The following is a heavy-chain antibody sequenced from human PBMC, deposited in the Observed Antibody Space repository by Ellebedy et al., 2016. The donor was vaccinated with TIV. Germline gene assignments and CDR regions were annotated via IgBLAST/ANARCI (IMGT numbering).Heavy chain of an antibody. CDR3: AREGGSNYGYFFDY. V-gene: IGHV3-21*06. D-gene: IGHD5-18*01. CDR2: ISRSSDYI. Sequence: PGGSLRLSCAASGFTFSSYTMNWVRQAPGKGLEWVSSISRSSDYIYYADSVKGRFTISRDTAKNSLYLQMNSLRAEDTAVYYCAREGGSNYGYFFDYWGQGTLVTVSS. CDR1: GFTFSSYT. J-gene: IGHJ4*01.